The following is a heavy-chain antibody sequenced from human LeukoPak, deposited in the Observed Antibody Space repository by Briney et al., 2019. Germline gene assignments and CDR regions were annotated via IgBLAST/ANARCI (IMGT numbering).Heavy chain of an antibody. V-gene: IGHV3-7*04. D-gene: IGHD4-11*01. CDR1: RFSFSSYG. J-gene: IGHJ4*02. CDR3: ARVQTWFDN. Sequence: PGGSLRLSCAASRFSFSSYGMSSVRQAAGKGLEWVANIKQDGSEKYYVDSVKGRFTISRANAKNSLDLQMNSLRGEDTAVYYRARVQTWFDNWGEGPLVTVSS. CDR2: IKQDGSEK.